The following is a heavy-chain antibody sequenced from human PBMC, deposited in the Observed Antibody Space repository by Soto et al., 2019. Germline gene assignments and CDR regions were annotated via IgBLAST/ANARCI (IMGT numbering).Heavy chain of an antibody. CDR3: ARDADILTGSDAFDI. D-gene: IGHD3-9*01. V-gene: IGHV3-11*05. CDR1: GFTFSDYY. J-gene: IGHJ3*02. Sequence: GGSLRLSCAASGFTFSDYYMSWIRQAPGKGLEWVSYISSSSSYTKYADSVKGRFTISRDNAMNSLYLQMNSLRAEDTAVYYCARDADILTGSDAFDIWGQGTMVTVSS. CDR2: ISSSSSYT.